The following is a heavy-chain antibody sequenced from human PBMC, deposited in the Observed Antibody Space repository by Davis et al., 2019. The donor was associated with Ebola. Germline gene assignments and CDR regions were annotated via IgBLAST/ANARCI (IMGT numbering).Heavy chain of an antibody. CDR1: GFIFSGYA. D-gene: IGHD3-10*01. CDR2: IGSAGSS. Sequence: GESLKISCAASGFIFSGYALSWVRQAPGKGPEWVSSIGSAGSSFYADSVKGRFTISRDESKNTVFLQMNSLRAEDTAVYYCAKGGSNYGYYYYYALDVWGRGTTVTVSS. CDR3: AKGGSNYGYYYYYALDV. J-gene: IGHJ6*02. V-gene: IGHV3-23*01.